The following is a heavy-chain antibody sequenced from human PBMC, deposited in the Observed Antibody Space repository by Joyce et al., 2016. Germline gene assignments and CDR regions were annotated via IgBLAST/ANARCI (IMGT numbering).Heavy chain of an antibody. V-gene: IGHV1-2*04. CDR3: ARGGLRRGSGHKELSEIDY. CDR1: GYAFINYY. J-gene: IGHJ4*02. D-gene: IGHD6-19*01. CDR2: INTDRGVT. Sequence: QVHLMQSGAEVTKPGASVKVSCKASGYAFINYYIHWVRQAPGQGLEWMGVINTDRGVTSLAQKFQGWVTMTRDASITTAYMELTSLKSDDTAVYYCARGGLRRGSGHKELSEIDYWGQGTLVTVSS.